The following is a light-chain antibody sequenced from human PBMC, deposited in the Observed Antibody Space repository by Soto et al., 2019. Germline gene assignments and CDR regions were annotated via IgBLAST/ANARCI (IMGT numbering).Light chain of an antibody. CDR1: SSDVGGYNY. V-gene: IGLV2-14*01. CDR2: DVS. Sequence: QSALTQPASVSVSPWQSITLSCTGTSSDVGGYNYVSWYQQHPGKAPKLMIYDVSNRPSGVSNRFSGSKSGNTASLTISGLQAEDEADYYCSSYTSSSTLVFGTGTQLTVL. CDR3: SSYTSSSTLV. J-gene: IGLJ1*01.